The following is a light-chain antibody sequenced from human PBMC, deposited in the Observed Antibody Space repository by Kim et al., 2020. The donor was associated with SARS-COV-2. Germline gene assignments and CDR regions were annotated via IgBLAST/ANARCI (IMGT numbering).Light chain of an antibody. CDR3: QSYDSSNHVV. CDR1: SGGIASNY. J-gene: IGLJ2*01. CDR2: EDN. Sequence: NFMLTQPHSVSESPGKTVTISCTRSSGGIASNYVQWYQQRPGSAPTTVIYEDNQRPSGVPDRFSGSIDSSSNSASLTISGLKTEDEADYYCQSYDSSNHVVFGGGTQLTVL. V-gene: IGLV6-57*04.